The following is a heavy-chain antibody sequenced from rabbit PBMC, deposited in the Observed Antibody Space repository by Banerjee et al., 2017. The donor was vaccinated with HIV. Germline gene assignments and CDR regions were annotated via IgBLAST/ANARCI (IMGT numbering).Heavy chain of an antibody. CDR3: ARGVRGFNL. J-gene: IGHJ4*01. CDR2: ITAGSSTTT. V-gene: IGHV1S45*01. Sequence: QEQLVESGGDLVKPGASLTLTCTASGFDFSSNYYMCWVRQAPGKGLEWIGCITAGSSTTTYYASWAKGRFTISKTSSTTVTLQMTSLTAADTATYFCARGVRGFNLWGPGTLVTVS. D-gene: IGHD3-1*01. CDR1: GFDFSSNYY.